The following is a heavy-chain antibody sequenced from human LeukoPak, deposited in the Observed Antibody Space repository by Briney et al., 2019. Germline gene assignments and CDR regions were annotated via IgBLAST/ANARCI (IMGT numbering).Heavy chain of an antibody. J-gene: IGHJ4*02. D-gene: IGHD1-26*01. CDR3: ARGTGATSY. CDR2: ISSNGGST. Sequence: GSLRLSCAASGFTFSSYAMHWVRQAPGKGLEYVSAISSNGGSTYYANSVKGRFTISRDNSKNTLYLQMGSLRAEDMAVYYCARGTGATSYWGQGTLVTVSS. V-gene: IGHV3-64*01. CDR1: GFTFSSYA.